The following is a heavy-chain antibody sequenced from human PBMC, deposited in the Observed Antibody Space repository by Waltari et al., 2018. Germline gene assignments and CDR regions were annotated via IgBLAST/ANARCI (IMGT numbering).Heavy chain of an antibody. CDR3: ASTDYDVWSGYYKNWYFDL. Sequence: QVQLVQSGAEVKKPGSSVKVSCKASGGTFSSYAISWVRQAPGQGLEWMGGSIPIVGTANYAQKFQGRVTITADKSTSTAYMELSSLRSEDTAVYYCASTDYDVWSGYYKNWYFDLWGRGTLVTVSS. CDR1: GGTFSSYA. V-gene: IGHV1-69*14. J-gene: IGHJ2*01. CDR2: SIPIVGTA. D-gene: IGHD3-3*01.